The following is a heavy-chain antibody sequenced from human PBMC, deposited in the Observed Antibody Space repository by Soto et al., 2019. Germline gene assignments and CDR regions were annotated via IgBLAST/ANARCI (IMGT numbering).Heavy chain of an antibody. CDR2: IYSGGST. D-gene: IGHD3-10*01. CDR1: GFTVSSNY. V-gene: IGHV3-66*01. CDR3: AGRGSSGSPHYYYYMDV. J-gene: IGHJ6*03. Sequence: GGSLRLSCAASGFTVSSNYMSWVRQAPGKGLEWVSVIYSGGSTYYADSVKGRFTISRDNSKNTLYLQMNSLRAEDTAVYYCAGRGSSGSPHYYYYMDVWGKGTTVTVSS.